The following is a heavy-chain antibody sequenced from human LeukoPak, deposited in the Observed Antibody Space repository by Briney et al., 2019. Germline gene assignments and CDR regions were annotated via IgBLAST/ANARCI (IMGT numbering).Heavy chain of an antibody. D-gene: IGHD1-26*01. CDR3: ASGSYYPS. CDR2: ISGSSSTI. CDR1: GFTFSSYS. J-gene: IGHJ4*02. V-gene: IGHV3-48*01. Sequence: GGSLRLSCAASGFTFSSYSMNWVRQTPGKGLEWVSYISGSSSTIYYADSVKGRFTISRDNSKNTLYLQMNSLRAEDTAVYYCASGSYYPSWGQGTLVTVSS.